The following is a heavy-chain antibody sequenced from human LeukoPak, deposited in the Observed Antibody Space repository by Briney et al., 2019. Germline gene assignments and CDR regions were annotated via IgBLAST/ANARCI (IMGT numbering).Heavy chain of an antibody. Sequence: PSETLSLTCTVSGGSISSSSYYWGWIRQPPGKGLEWIGSIYYSGTSYYNPSLKSRVTISVDTSKNQFSLKLSSVTAADTAVYYCARGTIVGTPHGMDVWGQGTTVTVSS. J-gene: IGHJ6*02. V-gene: IGHV4-39*07. CDR3: ARGTIVGTPHGMDV. CDR2: IYYSGTS. D-gene: IGHD1-26*01. CDR1: GGSISSSSYY.